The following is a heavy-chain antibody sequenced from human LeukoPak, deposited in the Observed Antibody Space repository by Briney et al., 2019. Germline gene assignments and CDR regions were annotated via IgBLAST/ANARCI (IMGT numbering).Heavy chain of an antibody. V-gene: IGHV4-39*02. CDR3: AGHDFWSGYYRVEYYFDY. CDR2: IYYSGST. Sequence: SETLSLTCTVSGGSISSSSYYWGWIRQPPGKGLEWIGSIYYSGSTYYNPSLKSRVTISVDTSKNHFSLKLSSVTAADTAVYYCAGHDFWSGYYRVEYYFDYWGQGTLVTVSS. D-gene: IGHD3-3*01. CDR1: GGSISSSSYY. J-gene: IGHJ4*02.